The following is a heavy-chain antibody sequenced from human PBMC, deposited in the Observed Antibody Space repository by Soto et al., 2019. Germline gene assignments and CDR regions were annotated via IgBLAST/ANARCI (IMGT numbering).Heavy chain of an antibody. CDR3: ARKYDQWVWYFDY. D-gene: IGHD6-13*01. V-gene: IGHV4-30-2*01. CDR1: GGSISSGGYS. Sequence: SETLSLTCAVSGGSISSGGYSWSWIRQPPGKGLEWIGYIYHSGSTYYNPSLKSRVTISVDRSKNQFSLKLSSVTAADTAVYYCARKYDQWVWYFDYWGQGTLVTVSS. CDR2: IYHSGST. J-gene: IGHJ4*02.